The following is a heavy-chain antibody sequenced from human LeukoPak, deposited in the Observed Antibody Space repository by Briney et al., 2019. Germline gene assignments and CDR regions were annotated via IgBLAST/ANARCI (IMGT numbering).Heavy chain of an antibody. CDR1: GGSFSGYY. CDR3: ASEPPKQWLVRNY. CDR2: IYYSGST. V-gene: IGHV4-34*01. Sequence: SETLSLTCAVYGGSFSGYYWSWIRQPPGKGLEWIGSIYYSGSTYYNPSLKSRVTISVDTSKNQFSLKLSSVTAADTAVYYCASEPPKQWLVRNYWGQGTLVTVSS. D-gene: IGHD6-19*01. J-gene: IGHJ4*02.